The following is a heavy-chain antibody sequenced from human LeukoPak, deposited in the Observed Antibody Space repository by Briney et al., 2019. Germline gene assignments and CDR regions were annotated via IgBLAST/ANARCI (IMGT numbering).Heavy chain of an antibody. J-gene: IGHJ5*02. CDR2: IFQSGST. CDR3: ARVGSDWNDVRYNWFDP. D-gene: IGHD1-1*01. CDR1: GGSISSGDYS. V-gene: IGHV4-30-2*01. Sequence: TLSLTCAVSGGSISSGDYSWSSARQPPGKGVERIGYIFQSGSTYYNPSLKSRVPISGDRAKNQFSLKLSSVTAADTAVYYCARVGSDWNDVRYNWFDPWGQGTLVTVSS.